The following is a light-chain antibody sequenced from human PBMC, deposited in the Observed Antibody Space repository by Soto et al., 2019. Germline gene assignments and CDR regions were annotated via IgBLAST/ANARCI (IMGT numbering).Light chain of an antibody. CDR2: YDS. J-gene: IGLJ2*01. CDR1: NIGSKS. CDR3: QVWDSSSDHFVV. V-gene: IGLV3-21*04. Sequence: SYELTQPPSVSVAPGKTARITCGGNNIGSKSVHWYQQKPGQAPVLVIYYDSDRPSGSPERFSGSNSGNTATLTISRVEAGDEADYYCQVWDSSSDHFVVFGGGTKLTVL.